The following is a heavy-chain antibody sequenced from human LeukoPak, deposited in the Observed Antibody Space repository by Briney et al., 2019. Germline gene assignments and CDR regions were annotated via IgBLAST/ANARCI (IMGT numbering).Heavy chain of an antibody. CDR2: IDYSGST. CDR1: GGSISSFY. J-gene: IGHJ4*02. D-gene: IGHD5-12*01. CDR3: ASYRGYSGYDYGFDY. V-gene: IGHV4-59*08. Sequence: SETLSLTCTVSGGSISSFYWSWIRQPPGKGLEWIGYIDYSGSTKYNPSIKSRVTISVDTSKNQFSLKLSSVTAADTAVYFCASYRGYSGYDYGFDYWGQGTLVTVSS.